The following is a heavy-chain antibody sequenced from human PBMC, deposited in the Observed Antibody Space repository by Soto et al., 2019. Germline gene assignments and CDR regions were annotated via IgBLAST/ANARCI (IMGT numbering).Heavy chain of an antibody. V-gene: IGHV1-69*01. CDR2: IIPIFGTA. J-gene: IGHJ6*02. CDR3: SSEYCSGGTCYYYYGIDV. D-gene: IGHD2-15*01. CDR1: GGTFSSYA. Sequence: QVQLVQSGAEVKKPGSSVKVSCKASGGTFSSYAISWVRQAPGQGLEWMGGIIPIFGTANYAHKFQGRVTITAHESTMPAYMEPRSLRSEAKAMYYCSSEYCSGGTCYYYYGIDVGGRGATVKVS.